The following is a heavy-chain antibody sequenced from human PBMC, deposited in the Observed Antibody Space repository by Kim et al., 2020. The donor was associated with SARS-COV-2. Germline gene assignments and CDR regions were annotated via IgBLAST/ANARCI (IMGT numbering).Heavy chain of an antibody. D-gene: IGHD6-19*01. Sequence: GGSLRLSCAASGFTFSSYAMSWVRQAPGKGLEWVSVIYSGGSSTYYADSVKGRFTISRDNSKNTLYLQMNSLRAEDTAVYYCAKWVLSSGWYESAFDIWGQGTMVTVSS. V-gene: IGHV3-23*03. J-gene: IGHJ3*02. CDR2: IYSGGSST. CDR3: AKWVLSSGWYESAFDI. CDR1: GFTFSSYA.